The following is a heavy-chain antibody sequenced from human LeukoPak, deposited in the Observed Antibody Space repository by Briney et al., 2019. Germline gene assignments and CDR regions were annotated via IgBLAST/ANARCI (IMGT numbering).Heavy chain of an antibody. CDR2: ISYDGSNK. D-gene: IGHD6-13*01. J-gene: IGHJ4*02. CDR1: GFTFSSYA. Sequence: GGSLRLSCAASGFTFSSYAMHWVRQAPGKGLEWVAVISYDGSNKYYADSVKGRFTISRDNSKNTLYVQMNSLRAEDTAVYYCARDWAAAGYFDYWGQGTLVTVSS. CDR3: ARDWAAAGYFDY. V-gene: IGHV3-30-3*01.